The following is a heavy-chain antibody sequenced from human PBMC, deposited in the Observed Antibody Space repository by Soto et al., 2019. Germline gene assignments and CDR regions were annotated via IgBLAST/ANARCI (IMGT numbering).Heavy chain of an antibody. CDR1: GFTFSSYG. J-gene: IGHJ3*02. V-gene: IGHV3-30*18. D-gene: IGHD5-18*01. CDR3: AKMDTTLVTPFDAFDI. CDR2: ISYDGSNK. Sequence: QVQLVESGGGVVQPGRSLRLSCAASGFTFSSYGMHWVRQAPGKGLEWVAVISYDGSNKNYVDSVKGRFTISRDNSKNTLYLQMNSLRAVDTAVYYCAKMDTTLVTPFDAFDIWGQGTMVTVSS.